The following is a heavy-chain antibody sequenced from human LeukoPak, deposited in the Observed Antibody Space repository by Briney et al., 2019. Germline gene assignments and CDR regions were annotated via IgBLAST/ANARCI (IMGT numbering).Heavy chain of an antibody. CDR3: ARPGVATDY. J-gene: IGHJ4*02. V-gene: IGHV4-39*01. CDR1: GGSISSSSYY. Sequence: PSETLSLTCTVSGGSISSSSYYWGWIRQPPGKGLEWIGSIYYSGSTYYNPSLKSRVTISVDTSKNQFSLKLSSVTAADTAVYYCARPGVATDYWGQGTLVTVPS. D-gene: IGHD5-12*01. CDR2: IYYSGST.